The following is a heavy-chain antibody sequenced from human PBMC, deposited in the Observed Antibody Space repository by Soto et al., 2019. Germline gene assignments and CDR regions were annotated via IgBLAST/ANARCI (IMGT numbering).Heavy chain of an antibody. CDR1: NGSISNYY. D-gene: IGHD3-10*01. CDR2: VHHSWGS. Sequence: QVQLQESGPGLVKPSETLSLSCTVSNGSISNYYGSWIRQPPGKGMEWIGYVHHSWGSFYNPSLQSRVAIPLDTSKSQFSLKLTSVTATDPAVYYCARQGFGALHGLVDVWGQGITVTVSS. J-gene: IGHJ6*02. V-gene: IGHV4-59*08. CDR3: ARQGFGALHGLVDV.